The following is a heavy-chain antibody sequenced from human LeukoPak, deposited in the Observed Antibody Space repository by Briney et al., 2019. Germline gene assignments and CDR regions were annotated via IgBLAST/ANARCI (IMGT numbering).Heavy chain of an antibody. V-gene: IGHV4-59*12. CDR2: IYYSGST. D-gene: IGHD1-26*01. CDR3: ARIVGANSYPDH. J-gene: IGHJ4*02. CDR1: SGSINNYY. Sequence: PSETLSLTCTVSSGSINNYYWSWIRQPPGKGLEWIGYIYYSGSTNYNPSLKSRVTISVDTSKNQFSLKLSSVTAADTAVYYCARIVGANSYPDHWGQGTLVTVSS.